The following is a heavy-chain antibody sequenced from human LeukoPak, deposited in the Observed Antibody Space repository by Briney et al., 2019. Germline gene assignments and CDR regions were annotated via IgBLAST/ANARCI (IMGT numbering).Heavy chain of an antibody. D-gene: IGHD6-19*01. CDR3: SKDFSCRYGGGPYYYYHMDV. CDR2: ISTDGSTT. V-gene: IGHV3-74*01. J-gene: IGHJ6*03. CDR1: GFTISNFW. Sequence: GGSLRLSCAASGFTISNFWMYWVRQAPGKGLVWLSRISTDGSTTNYADSVKGRFTISRDKSKNTLYLQMNSLRAEDTAVYYWSKDFSCRYGGGPYYYYHMDVWGKGAQVNISS.